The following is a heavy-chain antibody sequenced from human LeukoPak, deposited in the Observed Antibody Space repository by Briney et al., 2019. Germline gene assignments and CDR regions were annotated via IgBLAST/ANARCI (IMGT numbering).Heavy chain of an antibody. D-gene: IGHD5-12*01. CDR2: ISWNSGSI. Sequence: GGSLRLSCAASGFTFDDYAMHWIRQAPGKGLEWVSGISWNSGSIGYADSVKGRFTISRDNAKNSLYLQMNSLRAEDTALYYCAKDVGNIVATPDYWGQGTLVTVSS. J-gene: IGHJ4*02. CDR1: GFTFDDYA. CDR3: AKDVGNIVATPDY. V-gene: IGHV3-9*01.